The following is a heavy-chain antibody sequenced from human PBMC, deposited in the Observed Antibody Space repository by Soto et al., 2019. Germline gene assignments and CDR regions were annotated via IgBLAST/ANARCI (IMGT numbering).Heavy chain of an antibody. Sequence: EVQLLESGGGLVQPGGSLRLSCAASGFTFSSYAMKWVRQTPGRGLEWVSAMSGSGGNTYYADSVKGRFTISRDNSRDTLFLQMNSLRADDTAVYYCAKGAGSDSGRYWGQGTLVTVSS. V-gene: IGHV3-23*01. CDR2: MSGSGGNT. CDR1: GFTFSSYA. CDR3: AKGAGSDSGRY. J-gene: IGHJ4*02. D-gene: IGHD3-10*01.